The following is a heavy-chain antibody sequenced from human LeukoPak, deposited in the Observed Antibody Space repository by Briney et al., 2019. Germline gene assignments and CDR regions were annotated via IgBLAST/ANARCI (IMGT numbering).Heavy chain of an antibody. Sequence: ASVNVSCKPSGYSFMSCGIRLLRQAPGQGLEWMGWVSGYNGNTNYAQKVQGRVTMTTDTSTSTAYMELRSLRSDDTGMYFCIRDETGMSVHAYFQYWGQGTLVTVSS. V-gene: IGHV1-18*01. CDR1: GYSFMSCG. J-gene: IGHJ4*02. CDR3: IRDETGMSVHAYFQY. D-gene: IGHD3-3*01. CDR2: VSGYNGNT.